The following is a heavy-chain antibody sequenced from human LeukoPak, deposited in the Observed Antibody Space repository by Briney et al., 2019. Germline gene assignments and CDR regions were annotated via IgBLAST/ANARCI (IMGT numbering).Heavy chain of an antibody. D-gene: IGHD6-19*01. J-gene: IGHJ4*02. Sequence: SSETLSLTCAVYGGSFSGYYWSWIRQPPGKGLEWIGEINHSGSTNYNPSLKSRVTISVDRSKNQFSLKLSSVTAADTAVYYCARGGWTFDYWGQGTLVTVSS. V-gene: IGHV4-34*01. CDR1: GGSFSGYY. CDR2: INHSGST. CDR3: ARGGWTFDY.